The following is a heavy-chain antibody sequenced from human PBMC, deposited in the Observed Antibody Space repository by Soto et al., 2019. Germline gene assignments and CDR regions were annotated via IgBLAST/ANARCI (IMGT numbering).Heavy chain of an antibody. Sequence: GESLKISCKGSGYSFTSYWIGWVRQMPGKGLEWMGIIYPGDSDTRYSPSFQGQVTISADKSISTAYLQWSSLKASDTAMYYCATSLEMATTRGGAFDICGQVTMGTV. CDR3: ATSLEMATTRGGAFDI. CDR2: IYPGDSDT. D-gene: IGHD5-12*01. V-gene: IGHV5-51*01. J-gene: IGHJ3*02. CDR1: GYSFTSYW.